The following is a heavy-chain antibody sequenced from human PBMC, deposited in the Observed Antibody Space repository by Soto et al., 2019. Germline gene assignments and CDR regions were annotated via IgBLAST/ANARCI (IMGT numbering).Heavy chain of an antibody. CDR3: ARRSGDYHLDY. J-gene: IGHJ4*02. D-gene: IGHD4-17*01. V-gene: IGHV4-39*01. CDR2: ISYSGTT. Sequence: PSETLSLSCTVSGGSISSSNYYWGWIRQPPGKGLQWIGSISYSGTTFYNPSLKSRVTISVDTSKNQFSLKLSSVTAADTAVYYCARRSGDYHLDYWGQGTLVTVS. CDR1: GGSISSSNYY.